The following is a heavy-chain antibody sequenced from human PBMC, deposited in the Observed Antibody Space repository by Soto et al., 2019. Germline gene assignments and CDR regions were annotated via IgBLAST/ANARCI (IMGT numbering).Heavy chain of an antibody. CDR3: VRHRPEVYYYYDMDV. CDR1: GGSISGSY. Sequence: QVQLQESGPGLVKPSETLSLTCTISGGSISGSYWSWIRQPPGKGLQWIGYIHYSGGTDYNPSLKRRVTISVDTSKNHFSLRLRSVTAADTAVYYCVRHRPEVYYYYDMDVWGKGTTVTVSS. J-gene: IGHJ6*03. CDR2: IHYSGGT. V-gene: IGHV4-59*08.